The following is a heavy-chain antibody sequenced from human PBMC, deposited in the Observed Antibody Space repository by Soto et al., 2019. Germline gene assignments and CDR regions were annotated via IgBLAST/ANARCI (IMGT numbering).Heavy chain of an antibody. CDR3: ASGGVGAIYYYYYSMDV. CDR2: INHSGST. V-gene: IGHV4-34*01. J-gene: IGHJ6*02. D-gene: IGHD1-26*01. CDR1: GGSFSGYY. Sequence: QVQLQQWGAGLLKPSETLSLTCAVYGGSFSGYYWSWIRQPPGKGLEWIGEINHSGSTNYNPSLKSRDTSSVDTSKNQFPLKLSSVTAADTAVYYCASGGVGAIYYYYYSMDVWGQGTTVTVSS.